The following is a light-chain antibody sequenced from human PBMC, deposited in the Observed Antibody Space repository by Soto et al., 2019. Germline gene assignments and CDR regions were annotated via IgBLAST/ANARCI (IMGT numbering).Light chain of an antibody. Sequence: QSALTQPASVSGSPGQSITISCTGTSSDVGGYNYVSLYQQHPGKAPKLMIYEVSNRPSGISNRFSGSKSGNTASLTISGLQAEDEADYYCSSYSSSNTVLFGGGTKLTVL. CDR2: EVS. CDR3: SSYSSSNTVL. CDR1: SSDVGGYNY. J-gene: IGLJ2*01. V-gene: IGLV2-14*01.